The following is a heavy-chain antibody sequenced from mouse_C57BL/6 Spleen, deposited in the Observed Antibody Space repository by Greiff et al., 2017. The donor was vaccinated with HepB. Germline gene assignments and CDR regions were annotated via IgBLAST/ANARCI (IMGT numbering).Heavy chain of an antibody. D-gene: IGHD1-1*01. V-gene: IGHV5-17*01. Sequence: EVQLVESGGGLVKPGGSLKLSCAASGFTFSDYGMHWVRQAPEKGLEWVAYISSGSSTIYYADTVKGRFTISRDNAKNTLFLQMTSLRSEDTAMYYCARKNYYYGNWYFDVWGTGTTVTVSS. CDR2: ISSGSSTI. CDR3: ARKNYYYGNWYFDV. J-gene: IGHJ1*03. CDR1: GFTFSDYG.